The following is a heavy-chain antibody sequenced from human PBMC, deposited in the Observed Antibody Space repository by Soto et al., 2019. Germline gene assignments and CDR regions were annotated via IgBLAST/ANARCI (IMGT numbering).Heavy chain of an antibody. CDR2: IWYDGSNK. CDR3: AREGLFLYEPVDY. J-gene: IGHJ4*02. D-gene: IGHD2-8*01. CDR1: GFTFSSYG. Sequence: GGSLRLSCAASGFTFSSYGMHWVRQAPGKGLEWVAVIWYDGSNKYYADSVKGRFTVSRDNSKNTLYLQMNSLRAEDTAVYYCAREGLFLYEPVDYWGQGTLVTVSS. V-gene: IGHV3-33*01.